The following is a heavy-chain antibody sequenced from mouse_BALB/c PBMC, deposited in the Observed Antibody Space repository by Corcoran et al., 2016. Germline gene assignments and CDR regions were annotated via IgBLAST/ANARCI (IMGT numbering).Heavy chain of an antibody. J-gene: IGHJ3*01. V-gene: IGHV4-1*02. CDR1: GFDFSRYW. CDR2: INPGSSTI. CDR3: ARNHYYGLFAY. D-gene: IGHD1-2*01. Sequence: EVKLLESGGGLVQPGGSLKLSCAASGFDFSRYWMSWVRQAPGKGLEWIGEINPGSSTINYTPSLKDKFIISRDNAKNTLYLQVSKVRSEDTALYYCARNHYYGLFAYWGQGTLVTVSA.